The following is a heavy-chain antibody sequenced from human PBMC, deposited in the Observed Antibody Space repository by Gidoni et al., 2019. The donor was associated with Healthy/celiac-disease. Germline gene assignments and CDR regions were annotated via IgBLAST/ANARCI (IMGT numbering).Heavy chain of an antibody. CDR2: IYYSGST. D-gene: IGHD6-19*01. CDR3: ARRDGVGSGWYFPKIRSSAWFDP. J-gene: IGHJ5*02. CDR1: GGSISSSSYY. Sequence: QLQLQESGPGLVKPSETLSLTCTFSGGSISSSSYYWGWIRQPPGKGLEWIGSIYYSGSTYYNPSLKSRVTISVDTSKNQFSLKLSSVTAADTAVYYCARRDGVGSGWYFPKIRSSAWFDPWGQGTLVTVSS. V-gene: IGHV4-39*01.